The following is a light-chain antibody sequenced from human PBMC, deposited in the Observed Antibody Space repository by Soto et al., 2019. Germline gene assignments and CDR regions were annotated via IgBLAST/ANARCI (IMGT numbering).Light chain of an antibody. V-gene: IGLV1-47*01. Sequence: QSVLTQPPSASGTPGQRVTISCSGSSSNIGSNYVYWYQQLPGTAPKLLIYRINQRPSGVPDRFSGSKSGTSASLAISGLRSEDEADYYCAAWDDSLSGYVVFGGGTKVTVL. CDR3: AAWDDSLSGYVV. CDR1: SSNIGSNY. CDR2: RIN. J-gene: IGLJ2*01.